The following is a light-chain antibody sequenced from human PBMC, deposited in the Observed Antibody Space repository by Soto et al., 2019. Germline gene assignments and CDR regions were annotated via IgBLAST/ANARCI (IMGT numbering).Light chain of an antibody. J-gene: IGKJ3*01. CDR2: KAS. CDR3: QQYKSYRFT. Sequence: DIQMTQSPSTLSASVGDRVTITCRASQSISSWLAWYQQKPGKAPKLLIYKASSLESGVPSRFSGSGSGTEFTLTIISLQPDEFRSYYCQQYKSYRFTFGPGTKVDIK. CDR1: QSISSW. V-gene: IGKV1-5*03.